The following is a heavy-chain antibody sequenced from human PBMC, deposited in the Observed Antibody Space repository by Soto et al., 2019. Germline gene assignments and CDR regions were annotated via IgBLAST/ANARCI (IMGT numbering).Heavy chain of an antibody. D-gene: IGHD5-18*01. CDR1: GGSISSGGYY. Sequence: PSETLSLTCTVSGGSISSGGYYWSWIRQHPGKGLEWIGYIYYSGSTYYNPSLKSRVTISVDTSKNQFSLKLSSVTAADTAVYYCARERIHGYSYGPGRTLDYWGQGTLVTVSS. V-gene: IGHV4-31*03. J-gene: IGHJ4*02. CDR2: IYYSGST. CDR3: ARERIHGYSYGPGRTLDY.